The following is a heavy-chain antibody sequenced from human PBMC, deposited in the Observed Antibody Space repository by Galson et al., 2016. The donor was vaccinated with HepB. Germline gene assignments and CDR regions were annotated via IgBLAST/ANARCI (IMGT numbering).Heavy chain of an antibody. CDR1: GYSFADYY. CDR2: INTHSGGP. D-gene: IGHD6-19*01. Sequence: SVKVSCKASGYSFADYYMHWVRQAPGQGLEWMGGINTHSGGPTYAQRFQGRVTLTRDRSVNTAYMEMRRLRSDDTAVYYCARREGWGYYYGMDVWGQGTTVAVSS. J-gene: IGHJ6*02. CDR3: ARREGWGYYYGMDV. V-gene: IGHV1-2*02.